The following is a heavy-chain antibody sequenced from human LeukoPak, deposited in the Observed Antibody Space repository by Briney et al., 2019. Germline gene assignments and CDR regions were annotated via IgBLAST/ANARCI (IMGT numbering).Heavy chain of an antibody. CDR1: GGSISSSSYY. CDR3: ARLWNMYYFDY. V-gene: IGHV4-39*01. CDR2: IYYSGST. Sequence: SETLSLTCTVSGGSISSSSYYWGWIRQPPGKGLEWIGSIYYSGSTYYNPSLKSRVTISVDTSKNRFSLKLSSVTAADTAVYYCARLWNMYYFDYWGQGTLVTVSS. D-gene: IGHD1/OR15-1a*01. J-gene: IGHJ4*02.